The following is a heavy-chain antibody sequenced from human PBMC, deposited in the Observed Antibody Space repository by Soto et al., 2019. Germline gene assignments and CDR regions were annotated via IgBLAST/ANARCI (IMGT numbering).Heavy chain of an antibody. J-gene: IGHJ2*01. CDR2: ISAYNGNT. CDR3: ARVMYYDILTGYYHNWYFDL. V-gene: IGHV1-18*01. D-gene: IGHD3-9*01. Sequence: QVQLVQSGAEVKKPGASVKVSCKASGYTFTSYGISWVRQAPGQGLEWMGWISAYNGNTNYAQKLQGRVTMTTDTSTSTAYMGLRSLRSDDTAVYCCARVMYYDILTGYYHNWYFDLWGRGTLVTVSS. CDR1: GYTFTSYG.